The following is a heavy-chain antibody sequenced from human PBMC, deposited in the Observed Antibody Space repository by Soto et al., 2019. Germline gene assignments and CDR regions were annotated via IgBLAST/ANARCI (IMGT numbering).Heavy chain of an antibody. CDR2: IIPILGIA. J-gene: IGHJ4*02. Sequence: QVQLVQSGAEVKKPGSSVKVSCKASGGTFSSYTISWVRQAPGQGLEWMGRIIPILGIANYAQKFQGRVTITADKSTSTAYMELSSLRSEDTAVYYCAREYYDSSGSTTDYWGQGTLVTVSS. CDR1: GGTFSSYT. CDR3: AREYYDSSGSTTDY. D-gene: IGHD3-22*01. V-gene: IGHV1-69*08.